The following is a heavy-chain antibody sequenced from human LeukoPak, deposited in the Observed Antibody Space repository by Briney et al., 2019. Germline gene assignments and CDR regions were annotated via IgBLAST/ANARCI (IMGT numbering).Heavy chain of an antibody. V-gene: IGHV4-59*11. J-gene: IGHJ4*02. CDR1: GGSISSHY. D-gene: IGHD3-22*01. CDR3: ARDSGLRQYYFDY. CDR2: IYYSGST. Sequence: SETLSLTCTVSGGSISSHYWSWIRQPPGKGLEWIGYIYYSGSTNYNPSLKSRVTISVDTSKNQFSLKLSSVTAADTAVYYCARDSGLRQYYFDYWGQGTLVTVCS.